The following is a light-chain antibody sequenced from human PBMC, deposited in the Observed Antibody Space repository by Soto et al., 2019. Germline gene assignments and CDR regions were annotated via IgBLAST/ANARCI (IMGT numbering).Light chain of an antibody. Sequence: DIQMTQSPSTLSASVGDRVTITCRASQSISSYLAWYQQKPGKAPKLLIYAASSLESGVPSRFSGSGSGTEFPLTISSLQPDDFATYYCQQYNSHWTFGQGTNVEIK. J-gene: IGKJ1*01. CDR2: AAS. CDR1: QSISSY. CDR3: QQYNSHWT. V-gene: IGKV1-5*01.